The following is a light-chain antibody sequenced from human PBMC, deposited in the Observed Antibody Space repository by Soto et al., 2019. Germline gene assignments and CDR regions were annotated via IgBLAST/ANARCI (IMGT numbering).Light chain of an antibody. J-gene: IGLJ1*01. CDR1: SSDVGGYNY. Sequence: QSVLTQPAYVSGSPGQSITISCTGTSSDVGGYNYVSWYQQHPGKAPKLMIYDVSNRPSGVSNRFSGSKSGNTASLTISGLQAEDEADYYCSSYTSSSTFYVFGTGTKVTVL. CDR3: SSYTSSSTFYV. CDR2: DVS. V-gene: IGLV2-14*01.